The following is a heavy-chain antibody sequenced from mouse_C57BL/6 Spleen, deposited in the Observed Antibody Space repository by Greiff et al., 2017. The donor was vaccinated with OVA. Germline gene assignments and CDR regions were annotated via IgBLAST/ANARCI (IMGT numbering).Heavy chain of an antibody. CDR2: INPNNGGT. Sequence: SGPVLVKPGASVKMSCKASGYTFTDYYMNWVKQSHGKSLEWIGDINPNNGGTSYNQKFKGKATLTVDKSSSTAYMELRSLTSEDSAVYYCARIGPSYGNYFDYWGQGTTLTVSS. CDR3: ARIGPSYGNYFDY. J-gene: IGHJ2*01. CDR1: GYTFTDYY. V-gene: IGHV1-26*01. D-gene: IGHD2-1*01.